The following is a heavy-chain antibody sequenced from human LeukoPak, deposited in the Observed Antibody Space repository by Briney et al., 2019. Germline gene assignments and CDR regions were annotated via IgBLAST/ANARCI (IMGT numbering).Heavy chain of an antibody. CDR1: GGSFSGYY. CDR2: INHSGST. CDR3: ARGLCNDPLHSYYFDY. Sequence: SETLSLTCAVYGGSFSGYYWSWIRQPPGKGLEWIGEINHSGSTNYNPSLKSRVTISVDTSKNQFSLKLSSVTAADTAVYYCARGLCNDPLHSYYFDYWGERTLDSVSS. D-gene: IGHD1-1*01. J-gene: IGHJ4*02. V-gene: IGHV4-34*01.